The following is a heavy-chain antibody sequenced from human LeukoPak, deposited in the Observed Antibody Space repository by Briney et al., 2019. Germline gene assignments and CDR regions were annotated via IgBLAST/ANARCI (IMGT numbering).Heavy chain of an antibody. V-gene: IGHV4-34*01. D-gene: IGHD6-13*01. CDR1: GGXFSGYY. J-gene: IGHJ4*02. CDR2: ISHSGST. CDR3: ARGQGAAGFDY. Sequence: SETLSLTCAVSGGXFSGYYCSWIRQPPGKGLEWIGEISHSGSTNYNPSLKSRVTISVDTSKNQFSLKLSSVTAADTAVYYCARGQGAAGFDYWGQGTLVTVSS.